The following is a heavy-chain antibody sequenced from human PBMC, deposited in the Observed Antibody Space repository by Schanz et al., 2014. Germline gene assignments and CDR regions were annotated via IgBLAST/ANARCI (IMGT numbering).Heavy chain of an antibody. D-gene: IGHD1-26*01. CDR3: ARDRVGASSYFDY. V-gene: IGHV3-23*01. J-gene: IGHJ4*02. CDR1: GFTFFGSFA. CDR2: MSGSGSTA. Sequence: EVKLLESGGGLVQPGGSLRLSCVASGFTFFGSFAMSWVRQAPGKGLEWVSGMSGSGSTADYADSVKGRFTISRDNSRKTLYLQMNNLRAEDTAVYYCARDRVGASSYFDYWGQGTLVTVSS.